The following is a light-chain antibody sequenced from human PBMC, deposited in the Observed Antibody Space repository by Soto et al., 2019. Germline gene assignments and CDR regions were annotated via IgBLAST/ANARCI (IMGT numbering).Light chain of an antibody. CDR1: SSDVGGYNY. V-gene: IGLV2-14*01. Sequence: QSALTQPASVSGSPGQSITISCTGTSSDVGGYNYVSWYQQHPGKAPKLMIYEVSNRPSGVSNRFSGSKSGNTASLTISGLQAEDEADYYCCSYTSGSTLVFGGGTQLTVL. J-gene: IGLJ2*01. CDR2: EVS. CDR3: CSYTSGSTLV.